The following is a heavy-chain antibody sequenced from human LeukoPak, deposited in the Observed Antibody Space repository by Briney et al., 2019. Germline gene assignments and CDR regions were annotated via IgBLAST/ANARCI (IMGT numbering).Heavy chain of an antibody. CDR2: ISNSGGST. CDR1: GFSFSSYA. V-gene: IGHV3-64*01. D-gene: IGHD5-12*01. CDR3: ARSGYTYGLADY. J-gene: IGHJ4*02. Sequence: GGSLRLSCAASGFSFSSYAMHWVRQAPGKGLEYVSAISNSGGSTSYANSVKGRFTISRDNSNNTVYLQMGSLRAEDMAVYYCARSGYTYGLADYWGQGTLVTVSS.